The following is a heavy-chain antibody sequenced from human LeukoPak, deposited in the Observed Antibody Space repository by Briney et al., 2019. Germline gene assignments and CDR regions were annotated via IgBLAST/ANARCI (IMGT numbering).Heavy chain of an antibody. Sequence: GGSLRLSCAASGFTFSSYSMNWVRQAPGKGLEWVSPISSSSSYIYYADSVKGRFTISRDNAKNSLYLQMNSLRAEDTAVYYCARDMSGYSGYAFDYWGQGTLVTVSS. D-gene: IGHD5-12*01. CDR2: ISSSSSYI. CDR3: ARDMSGYSGYAFDY. CDR1: GFTFSSYS. V-gene: IGHV3-21*01. J-gene: IGHJ4*02.